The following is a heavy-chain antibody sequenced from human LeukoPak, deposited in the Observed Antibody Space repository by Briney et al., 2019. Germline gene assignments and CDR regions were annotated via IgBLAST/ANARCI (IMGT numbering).Heavy chain of an antibody. J-gene: IGHJ4*02. CDR3: ARDGIRSSWFDY. V-gene: IGHV3-7*01. Sequence: GGTLRLSCEASGFTFSSYWMNWVRQAPGKGLEWVAYIKQDGSEKYYVDSVKGRFTISRGNARNSLYLQMNSLRAEDTAVYYCARDGIRSSWFDYWGQGTLVTVSS. D-gene: IGHD6-13*01. CDR1: GFTFSSYW. CDR2: IKQDGSEK.